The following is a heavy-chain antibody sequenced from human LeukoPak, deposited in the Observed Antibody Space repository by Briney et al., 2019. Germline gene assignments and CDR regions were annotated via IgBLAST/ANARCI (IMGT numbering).Heavy chain of an antibody. CDR3: ARQSSGWYHGMDV. V-gene: IGHV4-39*01. Sequence: SETLSLTCAVSGGSISSSSYYWGWTRQPPGKGLEWIGSIYYSGSTYYNPSLKSRVTISVDTSKNQFSLKLSSVTAADTAVYYCARQSSGWYHGMDVWGQGTTVTVSS. CDR2: IYYSGST. J-gene: IGHJ6*02. CDR1: GGSISSSSYY. D-gene: IGHD6-19*01.